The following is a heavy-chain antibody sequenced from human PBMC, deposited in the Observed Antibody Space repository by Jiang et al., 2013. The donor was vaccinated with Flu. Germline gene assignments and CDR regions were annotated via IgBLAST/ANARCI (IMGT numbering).Heavy chain of an antibody. CDR2: INPSGGST. CDR3: ARGRGITMVRGVITWFDP. J-gene: IGHJ5*02. V-gene: IGHV1-46*03. CDR1: DTPSPAT. D-gene: IGHD3-10*01. Sequence: SVKVPARHLDTPSPATICTGCDGPLGQGLEWMGIINPSGGSTSYAQKFQGRVTMTRDTSTSTVYMELSSLRSEDTAVYYCARGRGITMVRGVITWFDPWGQGTLVTVSS.